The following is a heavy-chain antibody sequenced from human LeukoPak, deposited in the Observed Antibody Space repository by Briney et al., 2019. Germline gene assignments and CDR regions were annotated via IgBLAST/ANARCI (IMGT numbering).Heavy chain of an antibody. CDR2: ISGSGTSI. Sequence: PGGSLRLSCGTSGFTFSDDYMSWLPQARGRGVEWVSYISGSGTSINYEDSVEGRFTISRDNAKNSLYLQMNSLGAEDTAVYYCARGLSSGGSCYTDWGQGTLVTVSS. V-gene: IGHV3-11*01. CDR1: GFTFSDDY. D-gene: IGHD2-15*01. CDR3: ARGLSSGGSCYTD. J-gene: IGHJ4*02.